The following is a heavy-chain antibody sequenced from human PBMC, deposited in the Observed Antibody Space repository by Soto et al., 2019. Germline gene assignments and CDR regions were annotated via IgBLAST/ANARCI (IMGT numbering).Heavy chain of an antibody. CDR3: ARTHDYYDSSGSNDY. J-gene: IGHJ4*02. CDR1: GGSISSSSYY. V-gene: IGHV4-39*01. D-gene: IGHD3-22*01. Sequence: PSETLSLTCTVSGGSISSSSYYWGWIRQPPGKGLEWIGSIYYSGSTYYNPSLKSRVTISVDTSKNQFSLKLSSVTAADTAVYYCARTHDYYDSSGSNDYWGQGTLVTVSS. CDR2: IYYSGST.